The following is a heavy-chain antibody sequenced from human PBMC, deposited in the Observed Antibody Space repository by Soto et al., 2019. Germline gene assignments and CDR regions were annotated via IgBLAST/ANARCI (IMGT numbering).Heavy chain of an antibody. CDR2: IKTIAGGGTT. V-gene: IGHV3-15*01. D-gene: IGHD1-1*01. CDR3: TTERCTGTNCYVQNAFDG. J-gene: IGHJ3*01. CDR1: GFTFNDAW. Sequence: GGSLRLSCAASGFTFNDAWMTWVRQGPGKGLEWVGRIKTIAGGGTTDYTAPVKGRFTISRDDSKNTVYLQMNSLKIEDTAVYYCTTERCTGTNCYVQNAFDGWGPGTMVTVSS.